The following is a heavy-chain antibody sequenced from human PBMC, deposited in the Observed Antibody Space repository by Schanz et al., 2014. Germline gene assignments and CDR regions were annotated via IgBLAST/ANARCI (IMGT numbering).Heavy chain of an antibody. CDR2: IIPILEIT. J-gene: IGHJ4*02. Sequence: QVQLVQSGAEVKKPGASVKVSCKASGYTFTSYGISWVRQAPGQGLEWMGTIIPILEITNYAQKFQGRVTITADKSTSTAYMELSNLRSEDTAVYYCARAGQDYSDSSGYATYYFGNWGQGTLVTVSS. D-gene: IGHD3-22*01. CDR1: GYTFTSYG. V-gene: IGHV1-69*04. CDR3: ARAGQDYSDSSGYATYYFGN.